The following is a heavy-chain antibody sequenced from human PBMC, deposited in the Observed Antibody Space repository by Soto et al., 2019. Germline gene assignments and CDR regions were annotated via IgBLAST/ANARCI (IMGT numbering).Heavy chain of an antibody. J-gene: IGHJ5*02. CDR3: AKDSLKGDDFWSGGFDP. V-gene: IGHV3-30*18. D-gene: IGHD3-3*01. Sequence: QVQLVESGGGVVQPGRSLRLSCAASGFTFSSYGMHWVRQAPGKGLEWVAVISYDGSNKYYADSVKGRFTISRDNSKNMLYLQMNSLRAEDTAVYYCAKDSLKGDDFWSGGFDPWGQGTLVTVS. CDR2: ISYDGSNK. CDR1: GFTFSSYG.